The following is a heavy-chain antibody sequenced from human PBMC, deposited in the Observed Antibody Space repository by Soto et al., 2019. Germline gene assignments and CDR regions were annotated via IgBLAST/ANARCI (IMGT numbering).Heavy chain of an antibody. CDR2: IYYSGST. J-gene: IGHJ5*02. CDR3: AKDSHSQRNVVRGWLDP. D-gene: IGHD3-10*01. CDR1: GGSVSGDSYY. V-gene: IGHV4-61*01. Sequence: TLSLTCTVSGGSVSGDSYYWSWIRQPPGRGLEWIGYIYYSGSTKYNPSLRSRVTISIDTSKNQFSLKLTSVTAADTAVYYCAKDSHSQRNVVRGWLDPCGQGPLVTVYS.